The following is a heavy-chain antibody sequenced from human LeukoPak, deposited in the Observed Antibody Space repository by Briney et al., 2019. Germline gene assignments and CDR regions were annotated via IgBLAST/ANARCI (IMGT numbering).Heavy chain of an antibody. V-gene: IGHV4-38-2*01. J-gene: IGHJ5*02. CDR3: ATGGDTANWFDP. CDR1: GYSISSGYY. D-gene: IGHD5-18*01. CDR2: IYHSGST. Sequence: SETLSLTCAVSGYSISSGYYWGWIRQPPGKGLEWIGSIYHSGSTYYNPSLKSRVTISVDTSKNQFSLKLSSVTAADTAVYYCATGGDTANWFDPWGQGTLVTVSS.